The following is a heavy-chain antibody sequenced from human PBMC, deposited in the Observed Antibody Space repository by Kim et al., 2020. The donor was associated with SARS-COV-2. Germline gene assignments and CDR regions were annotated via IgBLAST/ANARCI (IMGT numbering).Heavy chain of an antibody. D-gene: IGHD1-1*01. CDR1: GFIFSGCA. Sequence: GGSLRLSCAASGFIFSGCAMHWVRQASGKGLEWVGLIRSNANSYATAYAASGKGRFTISRDESKTSVQLQMNRLKTEDTDVYYSTRVSRTRLAIWADFD. V-gene: IGHV3-73*01. J-gene: IGHJ3*02. CDR3: TRVSRTRLAIWADFD. CDR2: IRSNANSYAT.